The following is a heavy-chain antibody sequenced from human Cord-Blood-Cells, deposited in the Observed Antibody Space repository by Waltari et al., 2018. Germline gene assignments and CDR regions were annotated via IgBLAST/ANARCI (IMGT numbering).Heavy chain of an antibody. CDR2: IYPGDSDT. D-gene: IGHD3-9*01. Sequence: EVQLVQSGAEVKKPGESLTISCQGSGYSFTSSWIGWVRQIPGKGLEWMGIIYPGDSDTRYSPSFQGQVTISADKSISTAYLQWSSLKASDTAMYYCARRGRYFDWLYYFDYWGQGTLVTVSS. CDR3: ARRGRYFDWLYYFDY. V-gene: IGHV5-51*01. J-gene: IGHJ4*02. CDR1: GYSFTSSW.